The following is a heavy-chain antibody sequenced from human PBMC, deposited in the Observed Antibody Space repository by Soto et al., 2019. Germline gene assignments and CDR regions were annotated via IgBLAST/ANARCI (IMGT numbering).Heavy chain of an antibody. CDR3: ARDSGWAFDM. V-gene: IGHV3-48*04. J-gene: IGHJ3*02. Sequence: EVQLVESGGGLVQPGGSLRLSCAASGFTFSYYSINWARQAPGKGLEWISYITGSGSRISYVDSVMGRFTISRDNDKNLLYLQMNSLRAEDTAVYYCARDSGWAFDMWGQGTMVTVSS. CDR2: ITGSGSRI. CDR1: GFTFSYYS.